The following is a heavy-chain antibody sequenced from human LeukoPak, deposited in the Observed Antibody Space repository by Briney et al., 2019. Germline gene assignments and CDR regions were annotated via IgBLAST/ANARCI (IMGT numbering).Heavy chain of an antibody. CDR1: GFTFSSYG. J-gene: IGHJ4*02. CDR2: ISYDGSNK. V-gene: IGHV3-30*18. CDR3: AKDPPSNYIVGANRPDY. Sequence: GGSLRLSCAASGFTFSSYGMHWVRQAPGKGLEWVAVISYDGSNKYYADSVKGRFTISRDNSKNTLYLQMNSLRAEDTAVYYCAKDPPSNYIVGANRPDYWGQGTLVTVSS. D-gene: IGHD1-26*01.